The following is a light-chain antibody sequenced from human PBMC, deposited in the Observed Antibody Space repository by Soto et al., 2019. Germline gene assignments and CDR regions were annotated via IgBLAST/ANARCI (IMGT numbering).Light chain of an antibody. CDR2: RNN. J-gene: IGLJ2*01. CDR1: SSNIGSNY. V-gene: IGLV1-47*01. Sequence: QAVVTQAPSAPGTPGQRVTISCSGSSSNIGSNYVQWYQQLPGTAPKVLIYRNNQRPSGVPDRFSGSKSGTSASLAISGLRSEDEADYYCAAWDDSLSGVVFGGGTKLTVL. CDR3: AAWDDSLSGVV.